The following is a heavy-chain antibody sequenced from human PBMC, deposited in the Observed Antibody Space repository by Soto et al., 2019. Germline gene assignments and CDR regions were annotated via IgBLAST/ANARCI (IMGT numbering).Heavy chain of an antibody. Sequence: LRLSCVASGFTFSNFVMHWVRQPPGKGLEWVAVISYDGSNEYYADSVRGRFTISRDSSKNSLYLQMDSLRTEDTALYFCARGGHRVVAAAIRGFDSWGQGTLVTVSS. J-gene: IGHJ4*02. V-gene: IGHV3-30-3*01. CDR3: ARGGHRVVAAAIRGFDS. CDR1: GFTFSNFV. D-gene: IGHD2-2*02. CDR2: ISYDGSNE.